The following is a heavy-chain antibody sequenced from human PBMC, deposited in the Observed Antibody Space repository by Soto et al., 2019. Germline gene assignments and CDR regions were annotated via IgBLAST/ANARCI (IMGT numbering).Heavy chain of an antibody. V-gene: IGHV3-23*01. CDR3: ARDGQYRTDGFDI. J-gene: IGHJ3*02. Sequence: EAQLLESGGELIQPGGSLRLSCAASGFTYSSHGMSWVRQAPGKGLEWIAGLSRGGGSTYYADSVKGRFTISRDNSKNTLDLIMNSLRVEDTALYYVARDGQYRTDGFDIWGQGTMVTVSS. CDR2: LSRGGGST. CDR1: GFTYSSHG. D-gene: IGHD5-12*01.